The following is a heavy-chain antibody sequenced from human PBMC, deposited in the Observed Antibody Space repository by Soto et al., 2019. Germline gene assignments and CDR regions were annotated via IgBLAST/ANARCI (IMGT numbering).Heavy chain of an antibody. V-gene: IGHV3-53*04. CDR3: ARVPGSYYGSGSYYLNYYYMDV. D-gene: IGHD3-10*01. J-gene: IGHJ6*03. Sequence: GGSLRLSCAASGFTVSSNYMSWVRQAPGKGLEWVSVIYNGGSTYYADSVKGRFTISRHNSKNTLYLQMNSLRAEDTAVYYCARVPGSYYGSGSYYLNYYYMDVWGKGTTVTVSS. CDR2: IYNGGST. CDR1: GFTVSSNY.